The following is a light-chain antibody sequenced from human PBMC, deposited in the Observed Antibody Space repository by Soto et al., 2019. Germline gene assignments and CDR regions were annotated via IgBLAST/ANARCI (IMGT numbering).Light chain of an antibody. CDR2: RNN. Sequence: QSVLTQPPSASGTPGQRVTISCSGSSSNIGSNYVYWYQQLPGTAHKLLIYRNNQRPSGVPDRFSGSKSGTSASLAISGLRSEDEADYYGAAWDDSLSVGVFGGGTKLTVL. CDR3: AAWDDSLSVGV. V-gene: IGLV1-47*01. J-gene: IGLJ2*01. CDR1: SSNIGSNY.